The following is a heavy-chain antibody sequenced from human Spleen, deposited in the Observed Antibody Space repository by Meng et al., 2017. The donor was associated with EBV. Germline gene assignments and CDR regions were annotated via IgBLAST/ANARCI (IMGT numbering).Heavy chain of an antibody. CDR3: ARLNTMLTSFDY. Sequence: QLQLELSGGEVKKPGASVKVSCKVSGNSFTGHYIHWVRQAPGQGLEWMGWIDPNSGDTKYAQNFQGWVTMTRDTSISTAYMELSRLRSHDTAVYYCARLNTMLTSFDYWGQGTLVTVSS. CDR1: GNSFTGHY. D-gene: IGHD3-3*01. J-gene: IGHJ4*02. CDR2: IDPNSGDT. V-gene: IGHV1-2*04.